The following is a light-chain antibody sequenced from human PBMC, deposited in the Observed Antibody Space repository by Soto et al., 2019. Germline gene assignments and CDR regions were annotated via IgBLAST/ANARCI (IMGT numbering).Light chain of an antibody. Sequence: QSALTQPASVSGSPGQSITISCTGTSSDVGLYDYVSWYQHHPGKAPKLIIYEVSNRPSGVSDRFSGSKSGNTASLTISGLQAEDEADYYCCSYTTSDTYVFGPATQLTVL. V-gene: IGLV2-14*01. CDR1: SSDVGLYDY. J-gene: IGLJ1*01. CDR3: CSYTTSDTYV. CDR2: EVS.